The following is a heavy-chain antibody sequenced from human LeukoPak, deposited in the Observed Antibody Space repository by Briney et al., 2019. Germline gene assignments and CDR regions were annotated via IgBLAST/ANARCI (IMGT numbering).Heavy chain of an antibody. D-gene: IGHD3-22*01. J-gene: IGHJ4*02. CDR3: ASGASSAMIFQRGFDY. CDR1: GGSFSGNY. V-gene: IGHV4-34*01. Sequence: MSSETLSLTCAVYGGSFSGNYWSWIRQPPGKGLEWIGEINHSGSNTYNPPLKSRVTISVDTSKNPFSLKLSSVTAADTAVYYCASGASSAMIFQRGFDYWGQGTLVTVPS. CDR2: INHSGSN.